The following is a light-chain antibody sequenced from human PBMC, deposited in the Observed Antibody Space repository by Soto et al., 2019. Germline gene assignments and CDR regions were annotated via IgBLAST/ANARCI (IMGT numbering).Light chain of an antibody. J-gene: IGKJ4*01. CDR2: DAS. Sequence: EAVMTQSPASLSVSPGERATLSCRASHSVSNNVAWYQQKPGQAPRLLIYDASTRATGIPARFSGSGSGTELTLTISSVQSEDSAVYYCQHYNSWPLTFGGGTKVEIK. V-gene: IGKV3-15*01. CDR1: HSVSNN. CDR3: QHYNSWPLT.